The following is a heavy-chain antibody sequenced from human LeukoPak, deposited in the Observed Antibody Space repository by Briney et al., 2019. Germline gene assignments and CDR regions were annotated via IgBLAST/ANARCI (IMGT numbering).Heavy chain of an antibody. CDR3: AREGGGYCSSTSCYTFDY. D-gene: IGHD2-2*02. Sequence: SVKVSCKASGGTFSSYTISWVRQAPGQGLEWMGRIIPILGIANYAQKFQGRVTITADKSTSTAYMELSSLRSEDTAVYYCAREGGGYCSSTSCYTFDYWGQGTLVTVSS. CDR2: IIPILGIA. J-gene: IGHJ4*02. CDR1: GGTFSSYT. V-gene: IGHV1-69*04.